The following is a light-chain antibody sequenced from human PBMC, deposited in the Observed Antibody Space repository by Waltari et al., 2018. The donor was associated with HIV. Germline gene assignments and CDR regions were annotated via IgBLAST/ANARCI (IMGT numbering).Light chain of an antibody. J-gene: IGLJ3*02. Sequence: QSAPTQSASVSGSPGQSITISCIGPHSDVGNYNFVSWYQQRPGKRPKLMIYNDNERPSGVSIRFSGSKSGNTASLTISGLQAEDEANYYCSAYAGDSILVFGGGTEVTVL. V-gene: IGLV2-23*01. CDR3: SAYAGDSILV. CDR1: HSDVGNYNF. CDR2: NDN.